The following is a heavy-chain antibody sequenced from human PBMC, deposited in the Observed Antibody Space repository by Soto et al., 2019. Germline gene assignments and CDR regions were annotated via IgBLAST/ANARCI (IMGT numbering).Heavy chain of an antibody. CDR3: AKDAISGDGIWLMDS. D-gene: IGHD4-17*01. V-gene: IGHV3-23*01. J-gene: IGHJ5*02. Sequence: GWALRVSCAASGFTFRDYAMTWARQAPGKGLEWVSSLLRSGSSAYYADSVRGRFSISSDTSANSLYLQMDNLRAEDTAIYYCAKDAISGDGIWLMDSWGQGTVVTVSS. CDR2: LLRSGSSA. CDR1: GFTFRDYA.